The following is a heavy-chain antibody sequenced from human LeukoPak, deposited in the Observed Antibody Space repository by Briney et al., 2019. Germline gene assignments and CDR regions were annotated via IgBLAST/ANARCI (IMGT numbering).Heavy chain of an antibody. J-gene: IGHJ4*02. CDR2: MHHSGSI. CDR3: ARPYGSGSYFDY. Sequence: SETLSLTCTVSGGSLSSYYWSWIRQPPGKGLEWIGYMHHSGSINYNPSLKSLVTISGDTSKNQFSLKLSSVTAADTAVYYCARPYGSGSYFDYWGQGTLVTVSS. V-gene: IGHV4-59*08. CDR1: GGSLSSYY. D-gene: IGHD3-10*01.